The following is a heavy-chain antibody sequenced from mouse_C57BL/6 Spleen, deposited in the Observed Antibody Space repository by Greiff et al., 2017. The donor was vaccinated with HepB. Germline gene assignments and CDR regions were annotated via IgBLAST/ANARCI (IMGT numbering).Heavy chain of an antibody. J-gene: IGHJ3*01. CDR2: IYPGSGST. CDR3: ASWHYGSSYGFAY. CDR1: GYTFTSYW. D-gene: IGHD1-1*01. V-gene: IGHV1-55*01. Sequence: VQLQQPGAELVKPGASVKMSCKASGYTFTSYWITWVKQRPGQGLEWIGDIYPGSGSTNYNEKFKSKATLTVDTSSSTAYMQLSSLTSEDSAVYYCASWHYGSSYGFAYWGQGTLVTVSA.